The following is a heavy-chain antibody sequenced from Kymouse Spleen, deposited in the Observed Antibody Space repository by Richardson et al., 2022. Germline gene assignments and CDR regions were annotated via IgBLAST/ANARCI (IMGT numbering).Heavy chain of an antibody. CDR1: GGSFSGYY. V-gene: IGHV4-34*01. Sequence: QVQLQQWGAGLLKPSETLSLTCAVYGGSFSGYYWSWIRQPPGKGLEWIGEINHSGSTNYNPSLKSRVTISVDTSKNQFSLKLSSVTAADTAVYYCARADSGSYLFDYWGQGTLVTVSS. D-gene: IGHD1-26*01. J-gene: IGHJ4*02. CDR3: ARADSGSYLFDY. CDR2: INHSGST.